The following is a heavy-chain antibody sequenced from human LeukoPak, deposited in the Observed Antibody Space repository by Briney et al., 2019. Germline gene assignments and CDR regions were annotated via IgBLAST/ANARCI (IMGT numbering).Heavy chain of an antibody. Sequence: GASVKVSCKVSGYTLTELSMHWVRQAPGKGLEWMGGFDPEDGETIYAQKFQGRVTMTEDTSTDTAYMELSSLRSEDTAVYYCATLLNWNDAFGWFDPWGQGTLVTVSS. V-gene: IGHV1-24*01. CDR2: FDPEDGET. CDR1: GYTLTELS. J-gene: IGHJ5*02. D-gene: IGHD1-1*01. CDR3: ATLLNWNDAFGWFDP.